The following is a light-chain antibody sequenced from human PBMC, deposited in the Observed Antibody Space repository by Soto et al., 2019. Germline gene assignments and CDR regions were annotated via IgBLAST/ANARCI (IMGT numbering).Light chain of an antibody. Sequence: QSALTQPPSASGSPGQSVTIPCTGTSSDVGAYNYISWYQQHPGKAPKLIIYEVNKRPSGVPDRFSCSKSGNTASLTVSGIQADDESDYDCSAYAGGNNLLFGTGTKVTVL. CDR1: SSDVGAYNY. CDR2: EVN. CDR3: SAYAGGNNLL. J-gene: IGLJ1*01. V-gene: IGLV2-8*01.